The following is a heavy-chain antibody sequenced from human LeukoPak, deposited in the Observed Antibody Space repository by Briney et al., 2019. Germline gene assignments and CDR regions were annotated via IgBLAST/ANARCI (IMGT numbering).Heavy chain of an antibody. CDR2: INHSGST. J-gene: IGHJ5*02. V-gene: IGHV4-34*01. Sequence: SETLSLTCAVYGGSFSGYYWSWIRQSPGKGLEWIGEINHSGSTSYNPSLESRVTTSVDTSKNQFSLKLRSVTAADTAVYYCARSTLKGWFDPWGQGTPVTVSS. D-gene: IGHD2-2*01. CDR3: ARSTLKGWFDP. CDR1: GGSFSGYY.